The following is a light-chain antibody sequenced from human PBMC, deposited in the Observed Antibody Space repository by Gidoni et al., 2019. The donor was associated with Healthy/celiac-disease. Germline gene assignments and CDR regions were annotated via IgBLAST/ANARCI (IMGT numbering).Light chain of an antibody. Sequence: EIVLTQSPGTLSLSPGERATLSCRASQSVSSSYLAWYQQKTGQAPRLLIYGASSRATGIPDRFSGSGSGTDFTLTISRLGPEDFAVYYCQQYGSSLYTFXQXTKLEIK. CDR3: QQYGSSLYT. V-gene: IGKV3-20*01. CDR1: QSVSSSY. CDR2: GAS. J-gene: IGKJ2*01.